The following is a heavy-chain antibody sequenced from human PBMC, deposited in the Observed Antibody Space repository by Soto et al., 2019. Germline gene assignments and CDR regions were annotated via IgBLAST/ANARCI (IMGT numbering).Heavy chain of an antibody. Sequence: ETLCLTCAVYGGSFSGYYWSWIRQPPGKGLEWIGEINHSGSTNYNPSLKSRVTISVDTSKNQFSLKLSSVTAADTAVYYCASRRSLRYYYYGMDVWGQGTTVTISS. CDR1: GGSFSGYY. CDR2: INHSGST. V-gene: IGHV4-34*01. D-gene: IGHD5-12*01. J-gene: IGHJ6*02. CDR3: ASRRSLRYYYYGMDV.